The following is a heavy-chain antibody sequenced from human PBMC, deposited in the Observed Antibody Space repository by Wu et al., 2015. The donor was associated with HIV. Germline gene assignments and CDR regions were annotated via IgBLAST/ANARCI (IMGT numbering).Heavy chain of an antibody. CDR2: VNPSENKI. Sequence: QVQLVQSGTEMKKSGASVKVSCKTSGYTFTAYYIHWVRQAPGRGLEWMGWVNPSENKISYGQKFQGRITMTRDTFTNLVFMELKSLRSDDTAVYYCATRIGGTMEAFNLWGQGTLVVVSS. J-gene: IGHJ3*01. CDR3: ATRIGGTMEAFNL. CDR1: GYTFTAYY. V-gene: IGHV1-46*03. D-gene: IGHD4/OR15-4a*01.